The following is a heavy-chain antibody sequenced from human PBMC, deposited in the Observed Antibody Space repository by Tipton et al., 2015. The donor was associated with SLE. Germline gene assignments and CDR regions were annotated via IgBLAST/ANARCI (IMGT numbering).Heavy chain of an antibody. V-gene: IGHV4-34*01. CDR2: INDSGKT. CDR1: GGSFSEYY. D-gene: IGHD1-26*01. Sequence: KPSETLSLHCAVYGGSFSEYYWSWIRQSPGKGLEWIGEINDSGKTKYNPPLKSRVAMSVDTSMNQFSLKLNSVTAADTAVYYCARGPRWAPLCEFWGQGTLVTVSS. CDR3: ARGPRWAPLCEF. J-gene: IGHJ4*02.